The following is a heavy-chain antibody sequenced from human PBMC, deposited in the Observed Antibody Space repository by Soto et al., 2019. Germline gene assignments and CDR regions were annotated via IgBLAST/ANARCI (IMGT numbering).Heavy chain of an antibody. J-gene: IGHJ3*02. D-gene: IGHD3-22*01. Sequence: ASVKVSCKASGYTFTSYAMHLVRQAPGQRLEWXGWXXAXXGXTXXXQXXXGRVTITRDTSASTAYMELSSLRSEDTAVYYCAVGGSITMIYAFDIWGQGTMVTASS. V-gene: IGHV1-3*01. CDR1: GYTFTSYA. CDR3: AVGGSITMIYAFDI. CDR2: XXAXXGXT.